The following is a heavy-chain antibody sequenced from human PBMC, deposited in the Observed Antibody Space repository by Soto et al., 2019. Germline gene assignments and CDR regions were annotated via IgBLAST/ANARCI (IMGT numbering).Heavy chain of an antibody. CDR2: LSGDGSST. CDR1: GFSFVNYA. Sequence: PVGSLRLSGSASGFSFVNYAMNWVRQAPGKGLEWVSGLSGDGSSTNYADSVKGRFTIARDNAKNTVYLQMNSLRAEDTAVYYCARDRSYSLDVWGQGTTVTVSS. V-gene: IGHV3-23*01. J-gene: IGHJ6*02. CDR3: ARDRSYSLDV.